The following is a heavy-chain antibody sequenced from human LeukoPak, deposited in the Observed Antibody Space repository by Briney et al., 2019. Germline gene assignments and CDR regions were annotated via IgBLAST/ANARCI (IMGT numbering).Heavy chain of an antibody. V-gene: IGHV1-8*01. CDR2: MNPNSGNT. D-gene: IGHD3-10*01. J-gene: IGHJ6*02. CDR1: GYTFTSYD. Sequence: GASVKVSCKASGYTFTSYDINWVRQATGQGLEWMGWMNPNSGNTGYAQKFQGRVTMTRNTSISTAYMELSSLRSEDTAVYYCAVPYSYGSGSYTYYYYYYGMDVWGQGTTVTVSS. CDR3: AVPYSYGSGSYTYYYYYYGMDV.